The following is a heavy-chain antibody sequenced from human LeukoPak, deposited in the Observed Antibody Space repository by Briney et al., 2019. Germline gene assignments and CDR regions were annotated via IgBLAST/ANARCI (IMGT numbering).Heavy chain of an antibody. Sequence: SLRLSCAASGFTFDDYAMHWVRQAPGKGLEWVSGISWSSGSIGYADSVKGRFTISRDNAKNPLYLQMNSLRAEDTALYYCAKGASSSWYLRPNYYYMDVWGKGTTVTVSS. V-gene: IGHV3-9*01. CDR2: ISWSSGSI. CDR1: GFTFDDYA. J-gene: IGHJ6*03. D-gene: IGHD6-13*01. CDR3: AKGASSSWYLRPNYYYMDV.